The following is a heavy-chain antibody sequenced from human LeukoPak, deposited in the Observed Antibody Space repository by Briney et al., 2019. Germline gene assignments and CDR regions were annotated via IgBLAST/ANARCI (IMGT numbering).Heavy chain of an antibody. Sequence: SETLSLTCTVSGGSISNYYWSWIRQPPGKGLEWIGYIYYSGSTNYNPSLKSRVTISVDTSKNQFSLKLSSVTAADTAVYYCARGDPNLDYWGRGTLVTVSS. CDR3: ARGDPNLDY. CDR2: IYYSGST. CDR1: GGSISNYY. J-gene: IGHJ4*02. V-gene: IGHV4-59*01. D-gene: IGHD3-16*01.